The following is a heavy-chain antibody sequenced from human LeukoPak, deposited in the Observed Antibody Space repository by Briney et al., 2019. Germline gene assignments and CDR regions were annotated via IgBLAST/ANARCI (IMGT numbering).Heavy chain of an antibody. V-gene: IGHV3-7*01. CDR1: EFSFYRHW. CDR2: IRQDGGAI. Sequence: PGGSLRLSCVASEFSFYRHWMSWVRQAPGKGLEWVATIRQDGGAIFYLDSVKGRFIISRDNAKNSLSLQMDSLRVEDTAVYYCARLSGESTIYDYWGQGTRVTVSS. D-gene: IGHD5/OR15-5a*01. J-gene: IGHJ4*02. CDR3: ARLSGESTIYDY.